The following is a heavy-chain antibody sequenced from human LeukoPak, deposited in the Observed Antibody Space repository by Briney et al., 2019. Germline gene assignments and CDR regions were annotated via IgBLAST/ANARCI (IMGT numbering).Heavy chain of an antibody. CDR2: ISSSSSYI. V-gene: IGHV3-21*01. CDR3: AKDGGTHFDH. J-gene: IGHJ4*02. D-gene: IGHD1-26*01. Sequence: PGGYLRLSCAASGFTFSSYSMNWVRQAPGKGLEWVSSISSSSSYIYYADSVKGRFTISRDNAKNSLYLQMNSLRAEDTAVYYCAKDGGTHFDHWGQGTLVTVSS. CDR1: GFTFSSYS.